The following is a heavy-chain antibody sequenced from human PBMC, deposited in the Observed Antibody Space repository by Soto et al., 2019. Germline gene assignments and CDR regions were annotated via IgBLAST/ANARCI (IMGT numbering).Heavy chain of an antibody. CDR3: ARDDGEAYLSCTSCYGNYFDY. V-gene: IGHV1-46*03. CDR1: GYTFTSYY. CDR2: INPSGGST. D-gene: IGHD2-2*01. Sequence: RASVKVSCKASGYTFTSYYMHWVRQAPGQGLEWMGIINPSGGSTSYAQKFQGRVTMTRDTSTSTVYMELSSLRSEDTAVYYCARDDGEAYLSCTSCYGNYFDYWGQGTLVPVAS. J-gene: IGHJ4*02.